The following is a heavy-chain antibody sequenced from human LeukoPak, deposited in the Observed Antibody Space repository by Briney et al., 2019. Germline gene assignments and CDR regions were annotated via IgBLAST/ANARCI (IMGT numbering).Heavy chain of an antibody. D-gene: IGHD3-10*01. J-gene: IGHJ4*02. CDR2: IYPGDSDT. V-gene: IGHV5-51*01. CDR3: ARHRGPTQLLWFGEPGAY. CDR1: GSSFTSYW. Sequence: GESLQISCQGSGSSFTSYWIGWVRQLPGKGLEWMGIIYPGDSDTRYSPSFQGQVTISADKSISTAYLQWSSLKASDTAMYYCARHRGPTQLLWFGEPGAYWGQGTVVTVSS.